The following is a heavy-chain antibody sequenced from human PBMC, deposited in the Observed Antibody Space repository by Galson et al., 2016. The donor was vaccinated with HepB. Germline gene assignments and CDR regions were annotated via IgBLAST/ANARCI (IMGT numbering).Heavy chain of an antibody. CDR3: ARAGLLTKASFDC. CDR1: GGSISSGGYY. Sequence: SETLSLTCTVSGGSISSGGYYWSWIRQHPGKGLETIGTVYRGKTYYNPSLEGRVTISVDMSTDLLSLKLTSLTAADTAVYYCARAGLLTKASFDCWGQGTLGAVSS. CDR2: VYRGKT. J-gene: IGHJ4*02. V-gene: IGHV4-39*01. D-gene: IGHD4-11*01.